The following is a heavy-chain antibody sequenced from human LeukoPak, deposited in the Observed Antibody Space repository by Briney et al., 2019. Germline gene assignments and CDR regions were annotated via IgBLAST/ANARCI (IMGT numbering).Heavy chain of an antibody. CDR2: IYYSGST. Sequence: SETLSLTCTVSGGSISSYYWSWIRQPPGKGLEWIGYIYYSGSTSYNPSLKSRVTISVDTSKNQFSLKLSSVTAADTAVYYCARERSYCSGGSCYSDYYYYMDVWGKGTTVTVSS. CDR3: ARERSYCSGGSCYSDYYYYMDV. CDR1: GGSISSYY. V-gene: IGHV4-59*01. D-gene: IGHD2-15*01. J-gene: IGHJ6*03.